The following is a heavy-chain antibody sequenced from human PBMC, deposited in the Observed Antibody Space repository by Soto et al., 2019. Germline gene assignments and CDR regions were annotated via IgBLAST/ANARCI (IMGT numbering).Heavy chain of an antibody. CDR1: GFNVMSYW. CDR2: IKEDGSEI. Sequence: GGSLRLSCAVSGFNVMSYWMSWVRQAPGKGLEWVASIKEDGSEIYYLQSVRGRFTISRDSAGNALHLAMNYLSAEDTGVYFCVRDIGFDYVNWGQGTLVTVSS. CDR3: VRDIGFDYVN. D-gene: IGHD3-16*01. V-gene: IGHV3-7*01. J-gene: IGHJ4*02.